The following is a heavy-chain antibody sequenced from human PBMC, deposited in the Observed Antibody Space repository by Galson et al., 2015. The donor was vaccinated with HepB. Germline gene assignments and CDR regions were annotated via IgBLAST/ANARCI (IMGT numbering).Heavy chain of an antibody. CDR2: ISWDGGST. Sequence: SLRLSCAASGFTFDDYTMHWVRQAPGKGLEWVSLISWDGGSTYYADSVKGRFTISRDNSKNSLYLQMNSLRTEDTALYYCAKDSAETSTYFDYWGQGTLVTVSS. J-gene: IGHJ4*02. V-gene: IGHV3-43*01. CDR3: AKDSAETSTYFDY. CDR1: GFTFDDYT.